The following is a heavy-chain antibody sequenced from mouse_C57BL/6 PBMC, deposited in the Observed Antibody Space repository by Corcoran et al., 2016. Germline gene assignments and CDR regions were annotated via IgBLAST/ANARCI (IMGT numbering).Heavy chain of an antibody. Sequence: DVQLQESGPGLVKPSQSLSLTCSVTGYSITSGYYWNWIRQFPGNKLEWMGYISYDGSNNYNPSLKNRISITRDTSKNQFFLKLNSVTTEDTATYYCARDRIYYGYDGYYAMDYWGQGTSVTVSS. CDR2: ISYDGSN. CDR1: GYSITSGYY. V-gene: IGHV3-6*01. CDR3: ARDRIYYGYDGYYAMDY. J-gene: IGHJ4*01. D-gene: IGHD2-2*01.